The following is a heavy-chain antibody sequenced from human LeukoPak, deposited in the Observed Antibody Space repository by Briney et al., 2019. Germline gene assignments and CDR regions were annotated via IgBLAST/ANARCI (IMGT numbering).Heavy chain of an antibody. CDR1: GYTFSNYG. V-gene: IGHV1-18*01. CDR2: ISAYNGNT. Sequence: ASVKVSCKASGYTFSNYGITWVRQAPGQGLEWMGRISAYNGNTKYAQNLQGRVTMTTDTSTSTAYMELRSLRSDDTAVYYCARDLFVVAFDYWGQGTLVTVSS. D-gene: IGHD2-15*01. J-gene: IGHJ4*02. CDR3: ARDLFVVAFDY.